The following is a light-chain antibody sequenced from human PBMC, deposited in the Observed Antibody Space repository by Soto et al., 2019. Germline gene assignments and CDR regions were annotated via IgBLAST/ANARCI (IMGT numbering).Light chain of an antibody. J-gene: IGLJ2*01. V-gene: IGLV2-14*01. CDR3: SSYTTRTSFIL. CDR2: EVS. CDR1: SSDIGNYDF. Sequence: QSVLTQPASVSGSPGQSITISCTGTSSDIGNYDFVSWYQQVPGTAPKAMIYEVSSRPSGVSNRFSGSKYGNTASLTISGLQAEDEAYYYCSSYTTRTSFILFGGGTKLTVL.